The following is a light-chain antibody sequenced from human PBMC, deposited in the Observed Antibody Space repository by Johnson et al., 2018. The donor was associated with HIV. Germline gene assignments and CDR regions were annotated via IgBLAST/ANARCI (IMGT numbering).Light chain of an antibody. V-gene: IGLV1-51*01. CDR1: SSNIGNNY. CDR2: DNN. J-gene: IGLJ1*01. CDR3: GTWDSSLSAHNYV. Sequence: QSVLTQPPSVSAAPGQKVTISCSGSSSNIGNNYVSWFQHLPGTAPKLLIYDNNKRPSGIPDRFSGSKSGTSATLGITGLQTGDEADYYCGTWDSSLSAHNYVFGTGTKVTVL.